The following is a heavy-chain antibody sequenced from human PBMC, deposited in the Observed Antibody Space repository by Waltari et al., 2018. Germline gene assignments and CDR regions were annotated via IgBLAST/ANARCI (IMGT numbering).Heavy chain of an antibody. Sequence: QMQLVESGGGVVQPGRSLRLSCAASGFIFSNCNMHWVRQAPGQGLEWVAGKSNDGNNKDYADSVKTRFTVSREKSKNTLYLQINSLRDDDTAVYYCVKYSGFDYFFDYWGQGTLVTVSS. D-gene: IGHD5-12*01. CDR3: VKYSGFDYFFDY. J-gene: IGHJ4*02. V-gene: IGHV3-30*18. CDR1: GFIFSNCN. CDR2: KSNDGNNK.